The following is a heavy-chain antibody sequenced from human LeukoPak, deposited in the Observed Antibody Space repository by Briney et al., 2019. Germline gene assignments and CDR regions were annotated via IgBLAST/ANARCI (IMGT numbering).Heavy chain of an antibody. J-gene: IGHJ4*02. CDR3: ARLTWIQLWQARYYFDY. V-gene: IGHV4-39*01. CDR1: GGSISSSSYY. CDR2: IYYSGIT. D-gene: IGHD5-18*01. Sequence: SETLSLTCTVSGGSISSSSYYWGWIRQPPLKGLEWIGSIYYSGITYYNPSLKSRGTISVDTSKNQFSLKLSSVTAADTAVYYCARLTWIQLWQARYYFDYWGQGTLVTVSS.